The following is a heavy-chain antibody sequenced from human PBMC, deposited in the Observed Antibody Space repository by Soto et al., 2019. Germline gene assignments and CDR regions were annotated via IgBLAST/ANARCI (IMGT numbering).Heavy chain of an antibody. D-gene: IGHD4-17*01. J-gene: IGHJ4*02. CDR3: AREDYGDYDGDYFDY. CDR2: IYYSGST. CDR1: GGSISSYY. V-gene: IGHV4-59*01. Sequence: SSETLSLTCTVSGGSISSYYWSWIRQPPGKGLEWIGYIYYSGSTNYNPSLKSRVTISVDTSKNQFSLKLSSVTAADTAVYYRAREDYGDYDGDYFDYWGQGTLVTVSS.